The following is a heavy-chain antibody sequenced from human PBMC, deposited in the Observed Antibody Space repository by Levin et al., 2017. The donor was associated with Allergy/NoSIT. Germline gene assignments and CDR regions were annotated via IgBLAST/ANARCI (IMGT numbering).Heavy chain of an antibody. CDR3: ARAGNLPVTMFGVDSWHDAFDI. D-gene: IGHD3-3*01. V-gene: IGHV1-69*13. Sequence: ASVKVSCKASGGTFSSYGFSWVRQAPGQGLEWMGGIMPIFGKPNYAQRFQGRVSISADESTTTVYLDVRSLSCEDTATYYCARAGNLPVTMFGVDSWHDAFDIWGQGTLVTVSS. CDR2: IMPIFGKP. J-gene: IGHJ3*02. CDR1: GGTFSSYG.